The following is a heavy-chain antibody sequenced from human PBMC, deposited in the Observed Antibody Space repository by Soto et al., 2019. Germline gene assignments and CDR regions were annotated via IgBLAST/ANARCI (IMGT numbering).Heavy chain of an antibody. V-gene: IGHV1-2*02. CDR2: RNPDSGAS. D-gene: IGHD3-22*01. CDR1: VYTFAESY. J-gene: IGHJ4*02. Sequence: AAAMLTCNSFVYTFAESYWHWVRQAHVQGREWVGWRNPDSGASNYAQQFQGRRIMPRDTSITTAFMDLSSLRSGDTATYYFPGVQAGDNTGYSTDFRGQGTEVPVSS. CDR3: PGVQAGDNTGYSTDF.